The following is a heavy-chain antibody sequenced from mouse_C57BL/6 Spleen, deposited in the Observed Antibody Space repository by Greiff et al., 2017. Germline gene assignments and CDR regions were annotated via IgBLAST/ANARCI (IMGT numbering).Heavy chain of an antibody. V-gene: IGHV5-17*01. CDR2: ISSGSSTI. J-gene: IGHJ2*01. CDR3: ARSGYYNFDY. D-gene: IGHD2-12*01. Sequence: EVKLMESGGGLVKPGGSLKLSCAASGFTFSDYGMHWVRQAPEKGLEWVAYISSGSSTIYYADTVKGRFTISRDNAKNTLFLQMTSLRSEDTAMYYCARSGYYNFDYWGQGTTLTVSS. CDR1: GFTFSDYG.